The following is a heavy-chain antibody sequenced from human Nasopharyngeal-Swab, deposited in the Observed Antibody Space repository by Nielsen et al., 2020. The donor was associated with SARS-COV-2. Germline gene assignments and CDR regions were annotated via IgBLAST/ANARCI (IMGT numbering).Heavy chain of an antibody. V-gene: IGHV4-59*01. CDR2: IYYSGST. Sequence: RQAPGKGLEWIGYIYYSGSTNYNPSLKSRVTISVDTSKNQFSLKLSSVTAADTAVYYCARVWGATCLNWGQGTLVTASS. CDR3: ARVWGATCLN. J-gene: IGHJ4*02. D-gene: IGHD1-26*01.